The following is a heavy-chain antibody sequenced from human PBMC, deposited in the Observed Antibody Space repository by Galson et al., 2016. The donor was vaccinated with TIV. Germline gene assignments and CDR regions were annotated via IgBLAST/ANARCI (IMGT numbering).Heavy chain of an antibody. CDR3: ARHGDTATGDAFDI. CDR2: ISDDATTT. Sequence: SLRLSCAASGFTFNRFWMHWVRQAPGKGLVWVSRISDDATTTTYADSVKGRFTISRDNTKNTLHLQMNRLRADDTAVYYCARHGDTATGDAFDIWGQGTMVTVSS. CDR1: GFTFNRFW. J-gene: IGHJ3*02. D-gene: IGHD5-18*01. V-gene: IGHV3-74*01.